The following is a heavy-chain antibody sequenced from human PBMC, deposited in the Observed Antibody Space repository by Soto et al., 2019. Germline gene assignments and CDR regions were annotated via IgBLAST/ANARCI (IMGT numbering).Heavy chain of an antibody. J-gene: IGHJ4*02. CDR1: GFTFGSYW. V-gene: IGHV3-7*01. CDR3: TCDTAYTPY. Sequence: GGSLELSCAASGFTFGSYWMGWVGRAPGKGLEWVANIKQDGSQKNYVDSVKGRFTISRDNAKNSLYLQMNSLRADDTAVYYCTCDTAYTPYWGRGTLVTVSS. CDR2: IKQDGSQK. D-gene: IGHD3-16*01.